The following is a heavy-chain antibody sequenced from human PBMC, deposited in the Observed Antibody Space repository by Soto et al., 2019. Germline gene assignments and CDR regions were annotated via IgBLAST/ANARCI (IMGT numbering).Heavy chain of an antibody. J-gene: IGHJ6*02. V-gene: IGHV3-43*01. CDR3: AKSGPNYYYGMDV. CDR2: ISWDGGST. D-gene: IGHD2-8*02. CDR1: GFTFDDYT. Sequence: PGGSLRLSCAASGFTFDDYTMHWVRQAPGKGLEWVSLISWDGGSTYYADSVKGRFTISRDNSKNSLYLQMNSLRTEDTALYYCAKSGPNYYYGMDVWGQATTVTVAS.